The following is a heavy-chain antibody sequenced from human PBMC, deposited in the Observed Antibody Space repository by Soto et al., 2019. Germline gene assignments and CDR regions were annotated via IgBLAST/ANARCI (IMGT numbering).Heavy chain of an antibody. CDR3: ARDGREASGVDV. J-gene: IGHJ6*02. D-gene: IGHD1-26*01. CDR2: IYYRGST. Sequence: SETLSLTCTVSGGSISSHYWSWVRQAPGKGLEWIGHIYYRGSTTYNPSLRSRSTISVDTSNNQFSLKLNSVTTADTAVYYCARDGREASGVDVWGQGTKVTVSS. V-gene: IGHV4-59*11. CDR1: GGSISSHY.